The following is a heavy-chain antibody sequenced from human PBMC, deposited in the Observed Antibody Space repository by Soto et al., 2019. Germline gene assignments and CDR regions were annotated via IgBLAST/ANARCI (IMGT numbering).Heavy chain of an antibody. D-gene: IGHD3-3*01. Sequence: PGESLTITFKSSGDSFSRYWIAWVRQMPGKGLEWMGVIHPGDSDTRYSPSFQGQVTISVDKTISTAYLQWSSLKASDTAMYYCARRRDFCTSSRCNSYYYYGMDVWGQGTTVTVS. J-gene: IGHJ6*02. CDR2: IHPGDSDT. CDR1: GDSFSRYW. V-gene: IGHV5-51*01. CDR3: ARRRDFCTSSRCNSYYYYGMDV.